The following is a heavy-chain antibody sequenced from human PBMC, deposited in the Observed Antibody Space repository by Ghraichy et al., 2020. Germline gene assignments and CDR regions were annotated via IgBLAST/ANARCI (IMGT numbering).Heavy chain of an antibody. CDR3: ARGSTMVRGVPGFDY. J-gene: IGHJ4*02. CDR2: FSSSSSFI. D-gene: IGHD3-10*01. CDR1: GFTFSSYT. Sequence: ETLSLTCAASGFTFSSYTMNWVRQAPGKGLEWVSSFSSSSSFIYYGDSVKGRFTISRDNAKNSLYLQMNSLRAEDTAVYYCARGSTMVRGVPGFDYWGQGTLVTVSS. V-gene: IGHV3-21*01.